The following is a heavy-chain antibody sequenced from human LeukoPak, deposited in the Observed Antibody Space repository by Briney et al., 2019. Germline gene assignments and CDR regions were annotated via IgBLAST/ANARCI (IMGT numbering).Heavy chain of an antibody. CDR1: GGTFSSYA. Sequence: SVKVSCKASGGTFSSYAISWVRQAPGQGLEWMGGIIPIFGTANYAQKFQGRVTITTDESTSTAYMELSSLRSEDTAVYYCANLDPGIAVAGPYYFDYWGQGTLVTVSS. V-gene: IGHV1-69*05. J-gene: IGHJ4*02. CDR3: ANLDPGIAVAGPYYFDY. D-gene: IGHD6-19*01. CDR2: IIPIFGTA.